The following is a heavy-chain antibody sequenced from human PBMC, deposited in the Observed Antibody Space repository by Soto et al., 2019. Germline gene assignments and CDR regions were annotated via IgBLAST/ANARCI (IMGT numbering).Heavy chain of an antibody. CDR2: ITGSGSRT. CDR1: GFAFRDFA. CDR3: AKRSVRLVRGVILYFDY. Sequence: PGGSLRLTCAASGFAFRDFAMIWVRQAPGRGLEWVSAITGSGSRTYNADSVKGRFSISRDNSKNTMYLQLNSLRSEDTAVYFCAKRSVRLVRGVILYFDYCGQRSLVTVSS. D-gene: IGHD3-10*01. V-gene: IGHV3-23*01. J-gene: IGHJ4*02.